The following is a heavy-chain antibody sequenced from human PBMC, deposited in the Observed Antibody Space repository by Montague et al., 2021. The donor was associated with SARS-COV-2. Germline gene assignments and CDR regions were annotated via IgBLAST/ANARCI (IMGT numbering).Heavy chain of an antibody. Sequence: SETLSLTCTVSSGSISSSSYYWCWLPQPPGKGLDWFGCINYSGSTYYNPSLKVRVSISVDTSKNQFSLNFSSVTAAATAVYYCPRGPSGYEDPPGFDPWGQGTLVTVSS. J-gene: IGHJ5*02. D-gene: IGHD5-12*01. CDR1: SGSISSSSYY. CDR3: PRGPSGYEDPPGFDP. CDR2: INYSGST. V-gene: IGHV4-39*01.